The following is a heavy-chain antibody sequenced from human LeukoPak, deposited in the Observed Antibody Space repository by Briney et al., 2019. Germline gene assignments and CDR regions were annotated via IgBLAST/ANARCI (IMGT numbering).Heavy chain of an antibody. CDR2: MSTSGRYI. D-gene: IGHD6-19*01. J-gene: IGHJ4*02. Sequence: PGGSLRLSCAASGFTFSTYTMNWVRQAPGKGLGWVSCMSTSGRYIYYADSVKGRFTISRDNAKNSLYLQMNSLRAEDTAVYYCAKGGRAVAGIDYWGQGTLVTVSS. V-gene: IGHV3-21*01. CDR3: AKGGRAVAGIDY. CDR1: GFTFSTYT.